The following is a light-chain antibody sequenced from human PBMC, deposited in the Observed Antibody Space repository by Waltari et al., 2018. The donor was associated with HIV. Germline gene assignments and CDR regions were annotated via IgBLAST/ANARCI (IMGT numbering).Light chain of an antibody. CDR3: HHYGSSPFT. V-gene: IGKV3-20*01. CDR2: GAS. Sequence: DIVLTQSPGTLSLSPGERATLSRRASQSIRSRFLAWYQQKLGQAPRLLVYGASSRDAGIPDRFSGSGSGTDFTLTINRLEPEDCGVFYCHHYGSSPFTFGPGTKVDIK. CDR1: QSIRSRF. J-gene: IGKJ3*01.